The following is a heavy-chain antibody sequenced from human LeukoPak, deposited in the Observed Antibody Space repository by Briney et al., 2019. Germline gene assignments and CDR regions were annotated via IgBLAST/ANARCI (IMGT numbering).Heavy chain of an antibody. V-gene: IGHV1-8*01. J-gene: IGHJ6*03. CDR1: GDTFTTYD. Sequence: ASVTVSCNISGDTFTTYDINWVRKATGQGLDFMGWMNPKNSNTGYAQKFLGRLSLTRDISITTAYMELRSLRSEDTAVYFCARAITIFDYYDMDVWGKGTTVTVS. D-gene: IGHD3-3*01. CDR3: ARAITIFDYYDMDV. CDR2: MNPKNSNT.